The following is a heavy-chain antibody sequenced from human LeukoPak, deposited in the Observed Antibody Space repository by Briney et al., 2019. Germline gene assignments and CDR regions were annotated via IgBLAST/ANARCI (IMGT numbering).Heavy chain of an antibody. V-gene: IGHV1-69*06. CDR3: ARDPRGDYGSFNNWFDP. CDR2: IIPIFGTV. D-gene: IGHD4-17*01. J-gene: IGHJ5*02. CDR1: GGTFSSYA. Sequence: ASVKVSCKASGGTFSSYAISWVRQAPGQGLEWMGGIIPIFGTVNYAQKFQGRVTITADKSTSTAYMELSSLRSEDTAVYYCARDPRGDYGSFNNWFDPWGQGTLVTVSS.